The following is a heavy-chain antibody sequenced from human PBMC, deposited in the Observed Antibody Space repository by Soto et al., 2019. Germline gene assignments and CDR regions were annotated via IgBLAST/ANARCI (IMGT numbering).Heavy chain of an antibody. CDR1: GFTFSSYA. CDR3: AKYWLVKGYYYYGMDV. V-gene: IGHV3-23*01. CDR2: ISGSGGST. J-gene: IGHJ6*02. D-gene: IGHD6-19*01. Sequence: GGSLRLSCAASGFTFSSYAMSWVRQAPGKGLEWVSAISGSGGSTYYADSVKGRFTISRDNSKNTLYLQMNSLRAEDTAVYYCAKYWLVKGYYYYGMDVWGQGTTVTVSS.